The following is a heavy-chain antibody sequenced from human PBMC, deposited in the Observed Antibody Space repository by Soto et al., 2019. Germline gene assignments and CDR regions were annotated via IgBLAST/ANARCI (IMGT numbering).Heavy chain of an antibody. D-gene: IGHD6-6*01. CDR2: INSDGSST. V-gene: IGHV3-74*01. Sequence: EVQLVESGGGLVQPGGSLRLSCAASGFTFSSYWTHWVRQAPGKGLVWVSRINSDGSSTSYADSVKGRFTISRDNAKNTLYLQMNSLRAEDTAVYYCARDNSSSFSYYYYGMDVWGQGTTVTVSS. J-gene: IGHJ6*02. CDR3: ARDNSSSFSYYYYGMDV. CDR1: GFTFSSYW.